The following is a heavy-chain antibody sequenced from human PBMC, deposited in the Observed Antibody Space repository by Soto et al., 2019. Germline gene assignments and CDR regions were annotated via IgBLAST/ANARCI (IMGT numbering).Heavy chain of an antibody. CDR2: IYWDDDK. V-gene: IGHV2-5*02. Sequence: QITLKESGPTLVKPTQTLTLTCTFSGFSLSTSGVGVGWIHQPPGKALEWLALIYWDDDKRYSPSLKSRLTITKDTSKNQVVLTMTNMDPVDTATYYCAHTYIVVVPAAIYWFDPWGQGTLVTVSS. J-gene: IGHJ5*02. CDR1: GFSLSTSGVG. D-gene: IGHD2-2*01. CDR3: AHTYIVVVPAAIYWFDP.